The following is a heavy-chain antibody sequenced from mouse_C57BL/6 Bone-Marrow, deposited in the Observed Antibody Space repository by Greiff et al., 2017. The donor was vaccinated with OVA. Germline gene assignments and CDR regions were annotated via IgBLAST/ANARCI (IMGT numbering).Heavy chain of an antibody. V-gene: IGHV1-55*01. D-gene: IGHD3-3*01. Sequence: VQLQQPGAELVKPGASVKLSCKASGYTFTSYWMHWVKQRPGQGLEWIGDIYPGSGSTNYNEKFKSKATLTVDTSSSTAYMQLSSLTSEDSAVYYCARRARGNPRWFAYWGQGTLVTVSA. CDR2: IYPGSGST. J-gene: IGHJ3*01. CDR3: ARRARGNPRWFAY. CDR1: GYTFTSYW.